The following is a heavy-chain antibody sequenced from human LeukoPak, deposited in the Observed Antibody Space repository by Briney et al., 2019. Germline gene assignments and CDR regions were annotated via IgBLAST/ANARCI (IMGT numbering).Heavy chain of an antibody. CDR3: AGGRRGYSYGLTTNNWFDP. D-gene: IGHD5-18*01. CDR2: HSHSGSA. J-gene: IGHJ5*02. Sequence: SETLSLTCTVSGASINSDTYYWGWIRQPPGKGLEWIGTHSHSGSAYYNPSLRSRITMSLDTSENQLSLKLSSVTAADTAVYYCAGGRRGYSYGLTTNNWFDPWGQGTLVTVSS. CDR1: GASINSDTYY. V-gene: IGHV4-39*07.